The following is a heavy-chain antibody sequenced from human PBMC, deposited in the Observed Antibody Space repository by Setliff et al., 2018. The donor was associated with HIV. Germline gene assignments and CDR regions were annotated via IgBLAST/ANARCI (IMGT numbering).Heavy chain of an antibody. D-gene: IGHD3-10*01. Sequence: SETLSLTCTVSGGSISNGYYYWSWIRQPAGKGLEWIGHIYTSGSTKYNPSLKSRVTISVDTSKNQFSLKLSSVTAADTAVYYWARGGREYGVNYYYYYMDVWGKGTTVTVSS. V-gene: IGHV4-61*09. CDR1: GGSISNGYYY. CDR3: ARGGREYGVNYYYYYMDV. CDR2: IYTSGST. J-gene: IGHJ6*03.